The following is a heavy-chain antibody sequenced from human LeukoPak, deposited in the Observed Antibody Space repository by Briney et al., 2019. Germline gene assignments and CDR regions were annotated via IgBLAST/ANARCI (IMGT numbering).Heavy chain of an antibody. CDR3: ARARYSSSWYLDY. CDR1: GFTFSSYE. J-gene: IGHJ4*02. CDR2: ISSSGSTI. D-gene: IGHD6-13*01. V-gene: IGHV3-48*03. Sequence: GGSLRLSCAASGFTFSSYEMNWVRQAPGKGLEWVSYISSSGSTIYYADSVKGRFTISRDNAKNSLYLQMSGLGDKDTAVYLCARARYSSSWYLDYWGQGTLVTVSS.